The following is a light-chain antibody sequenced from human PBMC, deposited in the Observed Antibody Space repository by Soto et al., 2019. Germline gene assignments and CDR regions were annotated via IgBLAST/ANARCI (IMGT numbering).Light chain of an antibody. V-gene: IGKV3-15*01. CDR3: QQYFEWPPMT. J-gene: IGKJ1*01. CDR1: ETVATN. CDR2: GAS. Sequence: LGMTQSTATLSGSPGERATLSLRASETVATNLAWYQQKPGQAPRLLISGASTRAAGISDRFRGSGSGTEFTLTISSLRSEDSAIYYCQQYFEWPPMTFGQGTKV.